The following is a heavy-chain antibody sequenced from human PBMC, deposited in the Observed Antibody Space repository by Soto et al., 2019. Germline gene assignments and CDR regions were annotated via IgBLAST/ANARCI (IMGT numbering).Heavy chain of an antibody. J-gene: IGHJ2*01. D-gene: IGHD2-15*01. CDR2: INHSGST. CDR1: GGSFSGFY. Sequence: QVQLQQWGAGLLKPSETLSLTCAVYGGSFSGFYWSWIRQPPGKGLEWIGEINHSGSTNYNPSLKSRVTISADTSKNQFSLQLSSMTAADTAVYYCVSKLGSCTGGSCNWYFDLWGRGTLVTVSS. V-gene: IGHV4-34*01. CDR3: VSKLGSCTGGSCNWYFDL.